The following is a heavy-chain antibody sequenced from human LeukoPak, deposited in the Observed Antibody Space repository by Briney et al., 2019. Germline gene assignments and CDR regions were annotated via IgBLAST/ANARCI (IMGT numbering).Heavy chain of an antibody. Sequence: GGSLRLSCAAAGFTFSSYWMNWVRQAPGKGLEWVANIKEDGSEHYYVDSLRGRFTISRDNGKNSLYLQMNSLRAEDTAVYYYARSSGWSFDYWGQGTLVTVSS. CDR1: GFTFSSYW. V-gene: IGHV3-7*01. CDR3: ARSSGWSFDY. CDR2: IKEDGSEH. J-gene: IGHJ4*02. D-gene: IGHD6-19*01.